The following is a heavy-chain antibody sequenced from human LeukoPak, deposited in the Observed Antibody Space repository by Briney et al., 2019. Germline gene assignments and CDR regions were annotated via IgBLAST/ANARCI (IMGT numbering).Heavy chain of an antibody. V-gene: IGHV1-2*02. Sequence: ASVKVSCKASGYTFTGYYMHWVRQAPGQGLEWMGWINPNSGGTNYAQKFQGRVTITRDTSISTAYMELSRLRSDDTAVYYCARDSLDYSNYEYYFDYWGQGTLVTVSS. CDR1: GYTFTGYY. D-gene: IGHD4-4*01. CDR3: ARDSLDYSNYEYYFDY. J-gene: IGHJ4*02. CDR2: INPNSGGT.